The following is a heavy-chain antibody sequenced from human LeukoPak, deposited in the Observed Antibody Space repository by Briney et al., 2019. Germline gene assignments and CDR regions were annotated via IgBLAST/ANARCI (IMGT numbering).Heavy chain of an antibody. CDR1: GFTFSNYG. CDR3: AKDRYGSGNNWLDP. D-gene: IGHD3-10*01. J-gene: IGHJ5*02. V-gene: IGHV3-30*18. CDR2: ILHDGSKA. Sequence: QPGRSLRLSCAASGFTFSNYGMHWVRQAPGKGLEWLAFILHDGSKAYHADSINGRFTISRDNSNNTLFLQMSSLTTEDTGVYYCAKDRYGSGNNWLDPWGQGTLVTVSS.